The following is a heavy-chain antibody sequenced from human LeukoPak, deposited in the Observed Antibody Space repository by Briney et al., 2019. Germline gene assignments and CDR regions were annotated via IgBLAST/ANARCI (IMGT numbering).Heavy chain of an antibody. D-gene: IGHD6-19*01. CDR1: GYTFTSYG. CDR3: ARGRGIAVAGNWFDP. Sequence: ASVKVSCKASGYTFTSYGISWVRQAPGQGLEWMGWMNPNSGNTGYAQKFQGRVTMTRNSSISTAYMELSSLRSEDTAVYYCARGRGIAVAGNWFDPWGQGTLVTVSS. V-gene: IGHV1-8*02. J-gene: IGHJ5*02. CDR2: MNPNSGNT.